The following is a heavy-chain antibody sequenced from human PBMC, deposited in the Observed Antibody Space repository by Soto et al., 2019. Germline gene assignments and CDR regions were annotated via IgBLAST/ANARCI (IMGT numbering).Heavy chain of an antibody. CDR3: ARESEDLTSNFDY. V-gene: IGHV3-30*03. Sequence: GGSLRLSCAASGFTFSSYDMHWVRQAPGKGLEWVAVISYDGSNKYYADSVKGRFTISRDNSKNTLYLQMNSLRAEDTAVYYCARESEDLTSNFDYWGQGTLVTVSS. CDR2: ISYDGSNK. CDR1: GFTFSSYD. J-gene: IGHJ4*02.